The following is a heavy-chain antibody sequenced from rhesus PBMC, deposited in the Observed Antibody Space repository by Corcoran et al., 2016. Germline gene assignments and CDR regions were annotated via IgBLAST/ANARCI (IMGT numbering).Heavy chain of an antibody. CDR2: ISYNGKTI. J-gene: IGHJ4*01. V-gene: IGHV3-183*01. CDR1: GYTLWYYG. Sequence: EVQLVESGGGLVKPGASLRLSCAASGYTLWYYGLHLVRQAPGKGMEWVSFISYNGKTISYADSVKGRFTISRDNAKNSLSLQMNSLRAEDTAVYYCARVGNDYYGSGYYNDFDYWGQGVLVTVSS. CDR3: ARVGNDYYGSGYYNDFDY. D-gene: IGHD3-28*01.